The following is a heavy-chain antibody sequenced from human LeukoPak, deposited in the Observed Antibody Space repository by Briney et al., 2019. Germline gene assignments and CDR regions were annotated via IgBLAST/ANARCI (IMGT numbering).Heavy chain of an antibody. CDR3: ARGQGIAAAGTLDY. Sequence: SETLSLTCAVYGGSFSGHYWSWIRQSPGKGLEWIGEINHSGSTNYNPSLKSRVTISVGTSKNQFSLRLSSVTAADTAVYYCARGQGIAAAGTLDYWGQGTLVTVSS. CDR1: GGSFSGHY. CDR2: INHSGST. J-gene: IGHJ4*02. V-gene: IGHV4-34*01. D-gene: IGHD6-13*01.